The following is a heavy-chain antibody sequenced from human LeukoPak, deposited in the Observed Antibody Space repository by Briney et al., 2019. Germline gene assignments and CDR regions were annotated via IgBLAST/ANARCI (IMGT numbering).Heavy chain of an antibody. CDR3: ARDHRGHSYGFSPFYYFDY. Sequence: GGTLRLSCAASGFTFSDYYMSWIRQAPGKGLEWVSYISSSGSTIYYADSVKGRFTISRDNAKKSLYLQMNSLRVEDTAFYYCARDHRGHSYGFSPFYYFDYCGQGTLVTVSS. CDR2: ISSSGSTI. D-gene: IGHD5-18*01. CDR1: GFTFSDYY. V-gene: IGHV3-11*04. J-gene: IGHJ4*02.